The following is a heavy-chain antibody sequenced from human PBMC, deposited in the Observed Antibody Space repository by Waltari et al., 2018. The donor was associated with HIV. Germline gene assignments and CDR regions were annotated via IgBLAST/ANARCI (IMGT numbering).Heavy chain of an antibody. CDR2: INTRGDT. V-gene: IGHV4-61*02. J-gene: IGHJ4*02. CDR3: AREDYDQFWGSPLYIFDS. CDR1: GDSMKINRYF. D-gene: IGHD3-16*01. Sequence: QVQLQESGPGLARSSQTMSLACSVSGDSMKINRYFWSWVRQSAGRGMGWSGRINTRGDTKYNPSLKGRVVMSIDAPRKMFFLNLTSISAADTGTYFCAREDYDQFWGSPLYIFDSWGLGTVITVSS.